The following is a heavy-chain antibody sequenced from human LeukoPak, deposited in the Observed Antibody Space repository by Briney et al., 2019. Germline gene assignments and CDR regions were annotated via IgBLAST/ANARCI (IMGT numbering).Heavy chain of an antibody. CDR2: ISGSGGST. V-gene: IGHV3-23*01. J-gene: IGHJ4*02. D-gene: IGHD1-26*01. CDR1: GFTFSSYA. Sequence: GGSLRLSCAASGFTFSSYAMSWVRQAPGKGLEWVSAISGSGGSTYYADSVKGRFTISRDNSKNTLYLQMNSLRAEDTAVYYCAKDPIVGATSWYYFDYWGQGTLVTVSS. CDR3: AKDPIVGATSWYYFDY.